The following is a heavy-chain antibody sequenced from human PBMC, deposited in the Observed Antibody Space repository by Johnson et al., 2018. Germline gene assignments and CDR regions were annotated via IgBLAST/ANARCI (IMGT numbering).Heavy chain of an antibody. Sequence: QVQLVQSGGGVVQPGRSLRLSCAASGFTFSSYGMHWVRQAPGKWLEWAAVIWSDGSNKYYADSVKGRFTISRDNSKNTLYLQMNNLRAEDTAGYYCARTPGHGMDVWGQGTTVTVSS. CDR2: IWSDGSNK. J-gene: IGHJ6*02. CDR3: ARTPGHGMDV. V-gene: IGHV3-33*01. CDR1: GFTFSSYG.